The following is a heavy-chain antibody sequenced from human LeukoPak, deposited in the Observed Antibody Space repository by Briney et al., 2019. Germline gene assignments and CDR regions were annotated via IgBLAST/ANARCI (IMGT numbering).Heavy chain of an antibody. D-gene: IGHD2-15*01. J-gene: IGHJ4*02. CDR1: GYTLTELS. V-gene: IGHV1-24*01. CDR2: FDPEDGET. CDR3: ATVRSGRGVAATKFDY. Sequence: ASVKVSCKVSGYTLTELSMHWVRQAPGKGLEWMGGFDPEDGETIYAQKFQGRVTMTENTSTDTAYMELSSLRSEDTAVYYCATVRSGRGVAATKFDYWGQGTLVTVSS.